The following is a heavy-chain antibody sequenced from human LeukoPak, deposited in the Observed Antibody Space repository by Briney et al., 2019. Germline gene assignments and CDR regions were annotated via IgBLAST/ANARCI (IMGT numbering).Heavy chain of an antibody. V-gene: IGHV4-34*01. D-gene: IGHD3-10*01. Sequence: KPSETLSLTCAVYGGSFSGYYWSWIRQPPGKGLEWIGEINHSGSTNYNPSLKSRVTISVDTSKNQFSLKLSSVTAADTAVYYCASAGSSGSSHYWGQGTLVTVSS. CDR1: GGSFSGYY. CDR3: ASAGSSGSSHY. J-gene: IGHJ4*02. CDR2: INHSGST.